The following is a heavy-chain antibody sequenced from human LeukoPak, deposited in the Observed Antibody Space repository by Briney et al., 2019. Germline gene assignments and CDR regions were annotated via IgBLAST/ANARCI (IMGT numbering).Heavy chain of an antibody. V-gene: IGHV4-4*02. D-gene: IGHD3-16*01. CDR3: ARHGLGPKGGAFDI. CDR1: RGSISSPKW. CDR2: IYHSGSA. Sequence: PSETLSLTCTVSRGSISSPKWWTWVRQPPGKGLEWIAEIYHSGSANHNPSLISRLTISVDKSRNQFSLKLSSVTAADTAVYYCARHGLGPKGGAFDIWGQGTMVTVSS. J-gene: IGHJ3*02.